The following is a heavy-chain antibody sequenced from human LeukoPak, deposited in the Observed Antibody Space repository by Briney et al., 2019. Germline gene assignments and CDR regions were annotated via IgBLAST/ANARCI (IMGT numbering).Heavy chain of an antibody. Sequence: SETLSLTCAVYGGSFSGYYWSWIRQPPGKGLEWIGEINHSGSTNYNPSLKSRVTISVDTSKNQFSLKLSSVTAADTAVYYCARHSRITMIVVVILDDAFDIWGQGTMVTVSS. CDR2: INHSGST. CDR1: GGSFSGYY. V-gene: IGHV4-34*01. CDR3: ARHSRITMIVVVILDDAFDI. J-gene: IGHJ3*02. D-gene: IGHD3-22*01.